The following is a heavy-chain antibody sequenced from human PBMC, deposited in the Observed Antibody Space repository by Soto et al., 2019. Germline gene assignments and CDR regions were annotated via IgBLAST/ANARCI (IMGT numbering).Heavy chain of an antibody. J-gene: IGHJ4*02. D-gene: IGHD3-22*01. CDR1: GYSFTGYY. V-gene: IGHV1-2*02. CDR2: INPHNGDT. Sequence: GASVKVSCKALGYSFTGYYIHWVRQAPGQGLEWMGWINPHNGDTNSAEKFQGRVTLTRDTSISTAYLELTSLGSDDTAVYYCAKGGGDSAGYYTYFFDYWGQGTLVTSPQ. CDR3: AKGGGDSAGYYTYFFDY.